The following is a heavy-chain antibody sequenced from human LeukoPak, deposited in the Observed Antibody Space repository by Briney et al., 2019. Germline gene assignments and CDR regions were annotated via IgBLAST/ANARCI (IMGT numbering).Heavy chain of an antibody. Sequence: GGSLRLSCTASGFAFGDYAMSWVRQAPGKGLEWVGFIRSKAYGGTTEYAASVKGRFTISRDDSKSIAYLQMNSLKTEDTAVYYCTRGIVATTIDYWGQGTLVTVSS. CDR3: TRGIVATTIDY. J-gene: IGHJ4*02. CDR1: GFAFGDYA. CDR2: IRSKAYGGTT. D-gene: IGHD5-12*01. V-gene: IGHV3-49*04.